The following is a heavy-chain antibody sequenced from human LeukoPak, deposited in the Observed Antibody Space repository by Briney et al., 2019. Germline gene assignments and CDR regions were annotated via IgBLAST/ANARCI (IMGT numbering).Heavy chain of an antibody. J-gene: IGHJ4*02. V-gene: IGHV3-66*02. D-gene: IGHD2-21*01. CDR1: GFTVNTNY. CDR2: IYSGGGT. CDR3: ARGADCGSDCSSRRRDFDY. Sequence: GGSLRLSCAASGFTVNTNYMTWVRQAPGKGLEWVSLIYSGGGTYYADSVKGRFTISRDNSKNTLYLQMNSLRSEDTAVYYCARGADCGSDCSSRRRDFDYWGQGTLVTVSS.